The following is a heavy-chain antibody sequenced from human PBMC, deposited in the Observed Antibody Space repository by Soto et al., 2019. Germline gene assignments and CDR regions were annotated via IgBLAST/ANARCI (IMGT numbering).Heavy chain of an antibody. CDR3: EKFRGQSYSYYYMDV. Sequence: EVQLLESGGGLVQPGGSLRLSCAASGFTFGTYAMRWLRQAPGRGLECVSFISGSGRTTYYEESVKGRFTVSRDNSKSTMYLQMNSLRAEDTALYYCEKFRGQSYSYYYMDVWGKGTTVTVSS. J-gene: IGHJ6*03. D-gene: IGHD3-16*01. CDR1: GFTFGTYA. CDR2: ISGSGRTT. V-gene: IGHV3-23*01.